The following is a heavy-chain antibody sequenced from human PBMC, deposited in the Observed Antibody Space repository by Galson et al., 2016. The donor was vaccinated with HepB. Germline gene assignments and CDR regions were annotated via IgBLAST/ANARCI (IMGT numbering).Heavy chain of an antibody. J-gene: IGHJ4*02. CDR3: ARPGSITMARGVIGALEN. CDR2: VYYSGSS. D-gene: IGHD3-10*01. Sequence: SETLSLTCNVSGGSISSTSYYWVWIRQSPGKGLEWIGNVYYSGSSTYNPSLKSRVTISVGTSKNQFYLKLTSVTAADTAVYYCARPGSITMARGVIGALENWGQGTLVTVSS. V-gene: IGHV4-39*01. CDR1: GGSISSTSYY.